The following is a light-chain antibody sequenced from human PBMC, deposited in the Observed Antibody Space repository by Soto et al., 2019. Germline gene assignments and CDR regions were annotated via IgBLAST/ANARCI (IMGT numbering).Light chain of an antibody. Sequence: EVVLTQSPGTLSLSPGERATLSCRASQSVASSLLAWYQQKPGQAPRLLIYGASSRATGSPDRFSGSGSGTDFTLTISRLDPEDFTVYYRQQYGSSPITFGQGTRLEIK. CDR3: QQYGSSPIT. CDR1: QSVASSL. CDR2: GAS. V-gene: IGKV3-20*01. J-gene: IGKJ5*01.